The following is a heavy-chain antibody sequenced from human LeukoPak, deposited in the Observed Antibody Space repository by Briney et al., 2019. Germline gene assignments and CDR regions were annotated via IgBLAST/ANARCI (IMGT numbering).Heavy chain of an antibody. CDR2: INPSGGST. Sequence: ASVKVSCKAFGYTFTNYAMQWVRQAPGQGLEWMGIINPSGGSTSYAQKFQGRVTMTRDTSTSTVYMELSSLRSEDTAVYYCAGGLRFLHYWGQGTLVTVSS. V-gene: IGHV1-46*01. D-gene: IGHD3-3*01. J-gene: IGHJ4*02. CDR1: GYTFTNYA. CDR3: AGGLRFLHY.